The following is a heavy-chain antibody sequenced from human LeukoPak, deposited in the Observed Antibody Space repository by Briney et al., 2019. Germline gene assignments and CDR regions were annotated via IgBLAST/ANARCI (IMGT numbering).Heavy chain of an antibody. Sequence: ASVKVSCRASGYTFTSYGISWVRQAPGQGLEWMGWISAYNGNTNYAQKLQGRVTMTTDTSTSTAYMELSRLRSDDTAVYYCARQKNDFWSGFNYWGQGTLVTVSS. V-gene: IGHV1-18*01. CDR1: GYTFTSYG. CDR2: ISAYNGNT. J-gene: IGHJ4*02. D-gene: IGHD3-3*01. CDR3: ARQKNDFWSGFNY.